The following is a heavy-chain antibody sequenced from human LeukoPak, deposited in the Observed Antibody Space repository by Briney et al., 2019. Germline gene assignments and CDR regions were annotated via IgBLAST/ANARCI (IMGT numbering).Heavy chain of an antibody. Sequence: GGSLRLSCTASGFTFSSYWMHWVRQAPGKGLEWVSAISVDGATTYYAGSVKGRFTISRDNPKNTFYLQMNTLRAEDTALYYCAKAAVPGTKYYFDYWGQGTLVTVSS. CDR2: ISVDGATT. CDR1: GFTFSSYW. J-gene: IGHJ4*02. CDR3: AKAAVPGTKYYFDY. V-gene: IGHV3-23*01. D-gene: IGHD2-8*01.